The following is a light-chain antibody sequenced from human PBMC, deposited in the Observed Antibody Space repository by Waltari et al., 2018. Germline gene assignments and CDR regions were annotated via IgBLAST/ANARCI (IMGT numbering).Light chain of an antibody. J-gene: IGLJ3*02. V-gene: IGLV2-14*01. CDR3: TSCTTSATWV. Sequence: QSALTQPASVSGSPGQSITISCTGTSSDVGTYNYVSWYQHHPGKAPKLVIYGATNRPSGVSNRFSGSQSGNTASLTISGLQAEDEADYHCTSCTTSATWVFGGGTKLTVL. CDR1: SSDVGTYNY. CDR2: GAT.